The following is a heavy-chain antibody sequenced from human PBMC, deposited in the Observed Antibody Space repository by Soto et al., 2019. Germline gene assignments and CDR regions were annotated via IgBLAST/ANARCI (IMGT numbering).Heavy chain of an antibody. D-gene: IGHD3-22*01. CDR3: ARDRSSENYRLSWIEAFDM. V-gene: IGHV1-69*01. J-gene: IGHJ3*02. Sequence: QVPLVQSGAEVKKPGSSVRVSCKASGGTLRTFPISWVRQAPGRGLEWMGGIIPILRTPNYAPKFQGRVTINVDESTSTAYMELSSLSSEDTAMYFCARDRSSENYRLSWIEAFDMWGQGTMVTVSS. CDR2: IIPILRTP. CDR1: GGTLRTFP.